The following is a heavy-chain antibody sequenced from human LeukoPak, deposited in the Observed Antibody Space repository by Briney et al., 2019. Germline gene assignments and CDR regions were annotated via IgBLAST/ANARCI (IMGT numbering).Heavy chain of an antibody. J-gene: IGHJ6*02. CDR1: GGSISSYY. Sequence: SETLSPTCTVSGGSISSYYWSWIRQPPGKGLEWIGYIYYSGSTNYNPSLKSRVTISVDTSKNQFSLKLSSVTAADTAVYYCARLRIVVPAAIRTIPKNYYYYGMDVWGQGTTVTVSS. D-gene: IGHD2-2*01. CDR2: IYYSGST. CDR3: ARLRIVVPAAIRTIPKNYYYYGMDV. V-gene: IGHV4-59*01.